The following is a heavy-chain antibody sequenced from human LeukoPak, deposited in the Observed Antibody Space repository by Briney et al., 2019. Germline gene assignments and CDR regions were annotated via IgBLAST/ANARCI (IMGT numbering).Heavy chain of an antibody. Sequence: SETLSLTCAVYGGSFSGHYWSWIRQPPGKGLEWIGEINHSGSTNYNPSLKSRVTISVDTSKNQFSLKLSSVTAADTAVYYCARDHCSSTSCYTSYFDYWGQGTLVTVSS. CDR1: GGSFSGHY. J-gene: IGHJ4*02. CDR2: INHSGST. CDR3: ARDHCSSTSCYTSYFDY. V-gene: IGHV4-34*01. D-gene: IGHD2-2*02.